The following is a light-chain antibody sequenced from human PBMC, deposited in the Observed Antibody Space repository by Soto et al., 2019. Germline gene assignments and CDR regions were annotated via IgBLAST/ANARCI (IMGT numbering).Light chain of an antibody. CDR1: QTVKNN. CDR2: GSS. CDR3: QQTYRHPRT. V-gene: IGKV1-39*01. J-gene: IGKJ1*01. Sequence: DIQMTQSPSSVSASVGDSASFACQSSQTVKNNVNWYQHKRGKAPKLLISGSSNLQNGVPPRFSGSGTGTDFTLTINSLQPEDAATYYCQQTYRHPRTFGQGTSV.